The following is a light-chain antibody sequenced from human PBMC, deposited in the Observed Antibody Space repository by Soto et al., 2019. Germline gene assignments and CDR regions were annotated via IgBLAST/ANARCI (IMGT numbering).Light chain of an antibody. CDR3: QQYGTSPPT. J-gene: IGKJ1*01. Sequence: ENVLTQSPGTLSLSPRERASLSCKASQSMSGNYLAWYQRKPGQAPRLLIYGASYRATDIPYRFSGSGSGTDFTLTITRLEPEDFAVYNCQQYGTSPPTFGQGTKVEI. CDR2: GAS. CDR1: QSMSGNY. V-gene: IGKV3-20*01.